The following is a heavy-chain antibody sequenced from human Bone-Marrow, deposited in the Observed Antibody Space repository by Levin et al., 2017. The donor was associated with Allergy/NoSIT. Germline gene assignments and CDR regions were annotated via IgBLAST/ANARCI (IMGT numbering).Heavy chain of an antibody. D-gene: IGHD1-1*01. J-gene: IGHJ4*02. V-gene: IGHV3-30*04. Sequence: GESLKISCAVSGFTFSSYSIHWVRQAPGKGLEWVTLISPDGGRKYYADSVQGRFTISRDNSKNTVYLQMNSLTTEDTAIYYCARDEYWNCDYWGQGTLVTVSS. CDR1: GFTFSSYS. CDR3: ARDEYWNCDY. CDR2: ISPDGGRK.